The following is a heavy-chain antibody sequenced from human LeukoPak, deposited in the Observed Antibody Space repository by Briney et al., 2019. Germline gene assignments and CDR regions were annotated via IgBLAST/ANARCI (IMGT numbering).Heavy chain of an antibody. D-gene: IGHD3-10*01. V-gene: IGHV5-51*01. CDR3: ARRRTGLSFDY. J-gene: IGHJ4*02. CDR1: GYSFTSYW. CDR2: AYPADSDT. Sequence: GASLKISCKGSGYSFTSYWIAWVRQMPGKGLEWMGIAYPADSDTTYSPSFQGQVTISADKSISTAYLQWSSLKASDTAIYYCARRRTGLSFDYWGQGTLVTVSS.